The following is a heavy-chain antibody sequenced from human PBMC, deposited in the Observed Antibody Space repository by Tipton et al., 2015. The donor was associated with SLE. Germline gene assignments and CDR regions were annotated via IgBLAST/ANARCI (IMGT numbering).Heavy chain of an antibody. D-gene: IGHD5-18*01. J-gene: IGHJ3*02. CDR1: GGSFSGYY. CDR2: INHSGST. CDR3: ARDRRGTAMVFDAFDI. Sequence: TLSLTCAVYGGSFSGYYWSWIRQPPGKGLEWIGEINHSGSTNYNPSLKSRVTISVDTSKNQFSLKLSSVTAADTAVYYCARDRRGTAMVFDAFDIWGQGTMVTVSS. V-gene: IGHV4-34*01.